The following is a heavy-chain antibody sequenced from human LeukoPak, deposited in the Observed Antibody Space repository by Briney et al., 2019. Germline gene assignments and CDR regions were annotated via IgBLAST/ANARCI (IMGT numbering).Heavy chain of an antibody. J-gene: IGHJ4*02. Sequence: GGSLRLFCAASGFTFSSYSMIWVRQAPGKGLEWVSSISSSTNYIYYAESVKGRFTISKDNANNSLYLKMNSLRAEDTAMYYCARTYYYGSGSYDYWGQGTLVTVSS. CDR2: ISSSTNYI. V-gene: IGHV3-21*01. CDR3: ARTYYYGSGSYDY. D-gene: IGHD3-10*01. CDR1: GFTFSSYS.